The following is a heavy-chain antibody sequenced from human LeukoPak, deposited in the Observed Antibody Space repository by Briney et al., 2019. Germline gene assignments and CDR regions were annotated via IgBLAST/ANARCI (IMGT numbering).Heavy chain of an antibody. Sequence: ASVKVSCKASGGTFSSYAISWVRQAPGQGLEWMGRIIPIFGTANYAQKFQGRVTITTDESTSTAYMELSSLRSEDTAVYYCARAPSYVDTAMAKGAFDIWGQGTMVTVSS. CDR3: ARAPSYVDTAMAKGAFDI. V-gene: IGHV1-69*05. D-gene: IGHD5-18*01. CDR2: IIPIFGTA. J-gene: IGHJ3*02. CDR1: GGTFSSYA.